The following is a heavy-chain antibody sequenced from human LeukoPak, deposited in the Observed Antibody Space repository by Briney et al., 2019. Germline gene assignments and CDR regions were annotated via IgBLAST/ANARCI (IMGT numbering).Heavy chain of an antibody. CDR3: ARVGSYSFDI. D-gene: IGHD3-10*01. V-gene: IGHV4-61*01. CDR1: GGSISSGSYY. Sequence: SETLSLTCTVSGGSISSGSYYWSWIRQPPGKGLEWIGYISYSGSSNYNPSLKSRVTISVDTSKNQFSLKLSSVTAADTAVYYCARVGSYSFDIWGQGTMVTVSS. J-gene: IGHJ3*02. CDR2: ISYSGSS.